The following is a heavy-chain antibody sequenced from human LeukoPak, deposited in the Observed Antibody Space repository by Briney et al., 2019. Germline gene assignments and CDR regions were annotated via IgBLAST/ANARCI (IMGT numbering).Heavy chain of an antibody. Sequence: KPSETLSLTCTVSGGSISSSSYSWGWIRQPPGKGLECIGSIYYSGTTYYNPSLKSRVTISVDTSKIQFSLKLSSVAATDTAVYFCARLRFDFWSGYTHPYFDYWGQGTLVTVSS. J-gene: IGHJ4*02. V-gene: IGHV4-39*01. CDR1: GGSISSSSYS. D-gene: IGHD3-3*01. CDR3: ARLRFDFWSGYTHPYFDY. CDR2: IYYSGTT.